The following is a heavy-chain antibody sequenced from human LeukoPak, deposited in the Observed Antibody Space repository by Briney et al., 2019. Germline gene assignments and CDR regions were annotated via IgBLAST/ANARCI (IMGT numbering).Heavy chain of an antibody. V-gene: IGHV3-33*01. CDR2: IWYDGSNK. CDR1: GFTFSGYG. J-gene: IGHJ5*02. D-gene: IGHD2-21*02. Sequence: GGSLRLACAASGFTFSGYGMHWVRQAPGKGLEWVAVIWYDGSNKYYADSVKGRFTISRDNSKNTLYLQMNSLRAEDTAVYYGARQARGAVVTQRWFDPWGQGTLVTVSS. CDR3: ARQARGAVVTQRWFDP.